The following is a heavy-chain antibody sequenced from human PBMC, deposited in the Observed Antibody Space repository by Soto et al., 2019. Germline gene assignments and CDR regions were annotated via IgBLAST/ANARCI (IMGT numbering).Heavy chain of an antibody. Sequence: QVQLVESGGGVVQPGRSLRLCCAASGFTFSSYGMHWVRQAPGKGLEWVAVISYDGSNKYYADSVKGRFTISRDNSKNTLYLQMNSLRAEDTAVYYCAKTSLGGIAAVNWFDPWGQGTLVTVSS. CDR2: ISYDGSNK. D-gene: IGHD6-13*01. J-gene: IGHJ5*02. CDR3: AKTSLGGIAAVNWFDP. V-gene: IGHV3-30*18. CDR1: GFTFSSYG.